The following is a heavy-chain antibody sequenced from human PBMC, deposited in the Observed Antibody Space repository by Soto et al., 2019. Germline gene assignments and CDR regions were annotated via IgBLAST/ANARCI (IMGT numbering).Heavy chain of an antibody. Sequence: ASVKVSCKASGYSFTDYHIHWVRQAPGQGLEWLGRINPKSGGTSTAQKFQGWVTMTTDTSISTASMELTRLTSDDTAIYYCARGDSTDCSKGVCSFFYTHPMDVWCQGTTATV. CDR2: INPKSGGT. J-gene: IGHJ6*02. D-gene: IGHD2-8*01. CDR3: ARGDSTDCSKGVCSFFYTHPMDV. V-gene: IGHV1-2*04. CDR1: GYSFTDYH.